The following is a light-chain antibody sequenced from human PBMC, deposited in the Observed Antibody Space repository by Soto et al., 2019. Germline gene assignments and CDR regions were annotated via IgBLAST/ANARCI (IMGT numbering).Light chain of an antibody. CDR1: SGSIASNY. V-gene: IGLV6-57*03. Sequence: NFMLTQPHSVSESPGKTVTISCTRSSGSIASNYVQWFQQRPGSAPTTVIYEDNQRPSGVPDRLSGSIDSSSNSAPLTISGLKTEDEADYYCQSYDSSNVVFGGGTKLTVL. CDR3: QSYDSSNVV. CDR2: EDN. J-gene: IGLJ2*01.